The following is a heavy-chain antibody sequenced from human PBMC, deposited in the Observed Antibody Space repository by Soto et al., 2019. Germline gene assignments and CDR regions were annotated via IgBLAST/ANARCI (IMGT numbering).Heavy chain of an antibody. CDR2: ISRSSSTI. D-gene: IGHD3-9*01. CDR1: GFTFSTYS. V-gene: IGHV3-48*02. Sequence: GGSLRLSCAASGFTFSTYSMNWVRQAPGKGLEWVSYISRSSSTIYYADSVKGRFTISRDNAKNSLYLQMNSLRDEDTAVYYCARGDDILTGSLDYWGQGTLVTVSS. CDR3: ARGDDILTGSLDY. J-gene: IGHJ4*02.